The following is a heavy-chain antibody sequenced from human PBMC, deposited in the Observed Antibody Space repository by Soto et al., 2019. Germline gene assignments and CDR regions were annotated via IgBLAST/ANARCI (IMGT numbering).Heavy chain of an antibody. CDR2: INHSGST. CDR3: ARSRLPRV. V-gene: IGHV4-34*01. J-gene: IGHJ6*02. D-gene: IGHD6-6*01. Sequence: GSLRLSCAASGFTFSSYAMSWARQPPGKGLEWIGEINHSGSTNYNPSLKSRVTISVDTSKNQFSLKLSSVTAADTAVYYCARSRLPRVWGQGTTVTVSS. CDR1: GFTFSSYA.